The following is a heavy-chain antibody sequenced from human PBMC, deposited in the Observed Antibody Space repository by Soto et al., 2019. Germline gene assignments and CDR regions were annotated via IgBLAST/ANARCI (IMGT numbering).Heavy chain of an antibody. J-gene: IGHJ4*02. CDR3: TRPPVSGSYCFAF. D-gene: IGHD1-26*01. CDR2: IYYSWST. CDR1: GGSISSYY. Sequence: SETLSLTCTVSGGSISSYYWSWIRQPPGKGLEWIGYIYYSWSTNYNPSLKSRVTISVDTSKNQFSLKLSSVTAADTAVYYCTRPPVSGSYCFAFWGQGTPVTVSS. V-gene: IGHV4-59*01.